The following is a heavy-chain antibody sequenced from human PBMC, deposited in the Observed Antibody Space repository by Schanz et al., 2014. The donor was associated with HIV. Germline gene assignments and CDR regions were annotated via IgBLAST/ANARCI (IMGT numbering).Heavy chain of an antibody. CDR1: GYTFIGYY. CDR2: ITPNNGNS. D-gene: IGHD6-19*01. V-gene: IGHV1-18*04. CDR3: ARGGSGWYGYEGFDY. Sequence: QVQLVQSGAEVKKPGASVKVSCKASGYTFIGYYMHWVRQAPGQGLEWVGWITPNNGNSNYAQKLQGRVTMTTDTSTTTAYMELRSLRSDETAIYYCARGGSGWYGYEGFDYWGQGTLVTVSS. J-gene: IGHJ4*02.